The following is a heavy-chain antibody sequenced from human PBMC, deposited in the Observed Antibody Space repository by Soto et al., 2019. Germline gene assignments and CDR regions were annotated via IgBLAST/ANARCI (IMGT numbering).Heavy chain of an antibody. J-gene: IGHJ4*02. Sequence: SETLSLTCTVSGDSIGRGCYCWTWIRQHPGKCLEWXAYIYTAGGTYYNPYLKIRVGISFATSKNQLSMKLSSVTAADTAVYYCAIGIPVSASFYSWGQRTLVTVSS. CDR3: AIGIPVSASFYS. CDR1: GDSIGRGCYC. V-gene: IGHV4-31*03. CDR2: IYTAGGT. D-gene: IGHD6-19*01.